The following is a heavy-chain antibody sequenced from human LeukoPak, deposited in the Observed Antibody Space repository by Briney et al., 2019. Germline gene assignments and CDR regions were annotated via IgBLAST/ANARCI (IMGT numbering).Heavy chain of an antibody. CDR3: ARDSWIGDLYGGYPGY. J-gene: IGHJ4*02. V-gene: IGHV3-11*01. Sequence: GGSLRLSCAASGFTFSDYYMSWIRQAPGKGLEWVSYISSSGSTIYYADSVKGRFTISRDNAKNSLYLQMNILRAEDTAVYYCARDSWIGDLYGGYPGYWGQGTLVTVSS. CDR2: ISSSGSTI. CDR1: GFTFSDYY. D-gene: IGHD5-12*01.